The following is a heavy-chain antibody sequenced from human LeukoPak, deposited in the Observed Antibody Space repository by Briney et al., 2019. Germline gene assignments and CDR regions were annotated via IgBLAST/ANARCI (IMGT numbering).Heavy chain of an antibody. J-gene: IGHJ4*02. CDR2: IKSKTDGGTT. D-gene: IGHD3-22*01. CDR1: GFTFSNAW. Sequence: GGSLRLPCAASGFTFSNAWMSWVRQAPGKGLEWVGRIKSKTDGGTTDYAAPVKGRFTISRDDSKNTLYLQMNSLKTEDTAVYYCTTGGITMIVVVTLDYYFDYWGQGTLVTVSS. CDR3: TTGGITMIVVVTLDYYFDY. V-gene: IGHV3-15*01.